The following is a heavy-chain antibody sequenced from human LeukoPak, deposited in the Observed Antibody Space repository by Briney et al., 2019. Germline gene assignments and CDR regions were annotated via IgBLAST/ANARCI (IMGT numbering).Heavy chain of an antibody. D-gene: IGHD3-10*01. J-gene: IGHJ4*02. Sequence: SETLSLTCTVSGGSISSSSHYWGWIRQPPGKGLEWIGNIYYSGSTYYNPSLKSRVTISVDMSKNQFSLKLSSLTAADTAVYYCARDVPSGLFDYWGQGSLVTVSS. CDR2: IYYSGST. V-gene: IGHV4-39*07. CDR1: GGSISSSSHY. CDR3: ARDVPSGLFDY.